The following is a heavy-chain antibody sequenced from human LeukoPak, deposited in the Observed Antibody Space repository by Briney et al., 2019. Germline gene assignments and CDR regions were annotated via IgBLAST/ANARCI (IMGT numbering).Heavy chain of an antibody. V-gene: IGHV3-13*01. CDR1: GFTFGNYD. CDR3: TSSPAYSSSWEAIDN. D-gene: IGHD6-13*01. J-gene: IGHJ4*02. Sequence: GGSLRLSCAASGFTFGNYDMHWVRQAAGKGLEWVSAIGTAGDTYYSASVRGRFTISRENARNSLFLQMSGLSAGDTAVYYCTSSPAYSSSWEAIDNWGQGTLVTVSS. CDR2: IGTAGDT.